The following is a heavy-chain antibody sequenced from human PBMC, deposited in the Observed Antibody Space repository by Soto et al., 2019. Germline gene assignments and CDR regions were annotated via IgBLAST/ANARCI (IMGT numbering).Heavy chain of an antibody. J-gene: IGHJ4*02. V-gene: IGHV3-33*08. CDR2: IWYDGSNK. CDR1: GFTVCSSA. D-gene: IGHD3-3*01. Sequence: GGSPRLCCAACGFTVCSSAMAWARQDPGKGLEWVAVIWYDGSNKYYADSVKGRFAITRDNSKNTLYLQMSSLRAEDTAMYYCARDYNDFWSGHFDYWGQGALVTVSS. CDR3: ARDYNDFWSGHFDY.